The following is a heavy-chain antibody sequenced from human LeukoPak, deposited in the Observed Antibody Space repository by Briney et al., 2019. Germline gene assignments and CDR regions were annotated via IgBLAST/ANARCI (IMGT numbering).Heavy chain of an antibody. CDR2: MNPNSGNT. V-gene: IGHV1-8*03. Sequence: GASVTVSCKASGYTFTSYDINWVRQAPGQGLEWVGWMNPNSGNTGYAQKFQGRVTITRNTSISTAYMELSSLRSEDTAVYYCARGPDQVAGDNWFDPWGQGTLVTVSS. J-gene: IGHJ5*02. CDR3: ARGPDQVAGDNWFDP. CDR1: GYTFTSYD. D-gene: IGHD2-15*01.